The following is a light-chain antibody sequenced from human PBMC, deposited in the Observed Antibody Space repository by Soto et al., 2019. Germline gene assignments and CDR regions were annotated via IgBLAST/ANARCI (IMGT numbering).Light chain of an antibody. CDR2: EVN. J-gene: IGLJ3*02. CDR1: SSDVGSYNR. V-gene: IGLV2-23*02. CDR3: CSSVGSPNWV. Sequence: QSALTQPASVSGSPGQSITISCTGTSSDVGSYNRVSWYQQHTGKAPTLMIYEVNKRPSGVSNRSSGSKSGNTASLTISGLQAEDEADYYCCSSVGSPNWVFGGGTKLTVL.